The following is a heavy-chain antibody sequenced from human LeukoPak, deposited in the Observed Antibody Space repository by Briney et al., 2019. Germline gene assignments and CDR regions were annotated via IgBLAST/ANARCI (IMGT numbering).Heavy chain of an antibody. CDR3: ARRYSAGYDLYYYYYMDV. D-gene: IGHD1-26*01. CDR1: GYAFTGYY. CDR2: INPNSGGT. V-gene: IGHV1-2*02. J-gene: IGHJ6*03. Sequence: ASVKVSCKASGYAFTGYYMHWVRQAPGQGLEWMGWINPNSGGTNYAQKFQGRVTMTRDTSISTAYMELSRLRSDDTAVYYCARRYSAGYDLYYYYYMDVWGKGTTVTVSS.